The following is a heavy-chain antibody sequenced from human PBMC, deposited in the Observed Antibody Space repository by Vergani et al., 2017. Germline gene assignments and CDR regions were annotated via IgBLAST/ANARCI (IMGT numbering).Heavy chain of an antibody. Sequence: QEQLLQSGGGVVQPGGSLRLSCTGSGYTFGHFDMHWVRQAPGKGLAWVAVISYDGSNKYYADSVKGRFTISRDNSKNTLYLQMNSLRAEDTAVYYCAKEVGATRSGTWGQGTLVTVSS. CDR2: ISYDGSNK. J-gene: IGHJ5*02. CDR1: GYTFGHFD. CDR3: AKEVGATRSGT. D-gene: IGHD1-26*01. V-gene: IGHV3-30*18.